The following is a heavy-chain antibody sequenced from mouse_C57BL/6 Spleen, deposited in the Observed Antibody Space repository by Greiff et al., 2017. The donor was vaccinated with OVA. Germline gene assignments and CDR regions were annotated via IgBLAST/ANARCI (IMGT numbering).Heavy chain of an antibody. V-gene: IGHV1-5*01. CDR2: LYPGNSDT. CDR1: GYTFTSYW. Sequence: VQLQQSGTVLARPGASVKMSCKTSGYTFTSYWMHWVNQRPGQGLEWIGALYPGNSDTSYNQKFKGKAKLTAVTSASTAYMELSSLTNEDSAVYYCTREVITTVVAHYYAMDYWGQGTSVTVSS. CDR3: TREVITTVVAHYYAMDY. D-gene: IGHD1-1*01. J-gene: IGHJ4*01.